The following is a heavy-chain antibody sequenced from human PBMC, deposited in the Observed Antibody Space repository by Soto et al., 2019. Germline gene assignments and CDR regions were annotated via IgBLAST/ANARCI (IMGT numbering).Heavy chain of an antibody. V-gene: IGHV3-21*01. CDR3: ARGQSGDFHYYGMDV. CDR2: ITTSRDYT. Sequence: PGGSLRLSCTVSGFLFSSYSMNWVRQAPGKGLEWVSSITTSRDYTYYADSVKGRFTISRDSAQKSLFLQMSSLRAEDTAVYYRARGQSGDFHYYGMDVWGQGTTVTVSS. J-gene: IGHJ6*02. D-gene: IGHD2-21*01. CDR1: GFLFSSYS.